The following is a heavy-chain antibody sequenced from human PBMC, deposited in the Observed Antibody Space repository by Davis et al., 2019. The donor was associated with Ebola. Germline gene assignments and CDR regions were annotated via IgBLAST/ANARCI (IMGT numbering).Heavy chain of an antibody. CDR3: ARVSTTVTTAWFDP. J-gene: IGHJ5*02. CDR1: GGSISSGGYY. CDR2: IYYSGST. D-gene: IGHD4-17*01. V-gene: IGHV4-61*08. Sequence: SETLSLTCTVSGGSISSGGYYWSWIRQHPGKGLEWIGYIYYSGSTNYNPSLKSRVTISVDTSKNQFSLKLSSVTAADTAVYYCARVSTTVTTAWFDPWGQGTLVTVSS.